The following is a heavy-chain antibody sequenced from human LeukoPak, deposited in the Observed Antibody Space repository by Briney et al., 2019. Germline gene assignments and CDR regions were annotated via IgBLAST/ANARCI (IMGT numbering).Heavy chain of an antibody. CDR1: GGSISSYY. J-gene: IGHJ6*03. CDR3: ARDVERYCSSTSCPLYYMDV. V-gene: IGHV4-59*12. CDR2: IYYSGST. D-gene: IGHD2-2*01. Sequence: SETLSLTCTVSGGSISSYYWSWIRQPPGKRLEWIGYIYYSGSTNYNPSLKSRVTISVDTSKSQFSLKLSSVTAADTAVYYCARDVERYCSSTSCPLYYMDVWGKGTTVTVSS.